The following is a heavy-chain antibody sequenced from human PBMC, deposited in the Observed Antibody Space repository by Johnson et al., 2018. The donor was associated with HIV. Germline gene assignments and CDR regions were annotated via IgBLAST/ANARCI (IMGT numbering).Heavy chain of an antibody. CDR2: ISYDGSDK. CDR1: GFTFSSYA. V-gene: IGHV3-30*04. Sequence: QVQLVESGGGVVQPGRSLRLSCAASGFTFSSYAFHWVRQAPAKGLEWVASISYDGSDKYHADSVKGRFTISRDSSKNTLYLEMNTLRPEDTAMYYCATSTASDALDIWGQGTMVTVSS. J-gene: IGHJ3*02. D-gene: IGHD1-1*01. CDR3: ATSTASDALDI.